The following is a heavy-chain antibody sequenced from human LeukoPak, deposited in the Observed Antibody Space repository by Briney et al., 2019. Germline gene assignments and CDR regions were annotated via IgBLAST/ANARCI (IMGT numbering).Heavy chain of an antibody. Sequence: GGSLRLSCAASGSTFSTYWMHWVRQAPGKGLEWVAVISYDGSNKYYVDPVKGRFTISRDNSKNTLYLQMNSLRAEDTAMYYCAKTPLLGYSSGWSGGIDYWGQGTLVTVSS. CDR1: GSTFSTYW. V-gene: IGHV3-30*18. J-gene: IGHJ4*02. D-gene: IGHD6-19*01. CDR3: AKTPLLGYSSGWSGGIDY. CDR2: ISYDGSNK.